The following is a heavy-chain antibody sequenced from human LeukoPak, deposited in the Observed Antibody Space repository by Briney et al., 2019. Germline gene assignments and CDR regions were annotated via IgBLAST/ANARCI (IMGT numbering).Heavy chain of an antibody. J-gene: IGHJ6*03. V-gene: IGHV4-61*02. Sequence: PSETLSLTCTVSGGSISSGSYYWSWIRQTAGKGLEWIGRICTSGSTNYNPSLKSRVTISVDTSKNQFSLKLSSVTAADTAVYYCARAPENYYMDVWGKGTTVTVSS. CDR3: ARAPENYYMDV. CDR1: GGSISSGSYY. CDR2: ICTSGST.